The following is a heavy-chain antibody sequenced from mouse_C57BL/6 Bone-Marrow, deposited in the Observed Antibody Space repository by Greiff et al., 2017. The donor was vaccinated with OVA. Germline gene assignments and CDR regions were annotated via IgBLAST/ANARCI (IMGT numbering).Heavy chain of an antibody. D-gene: IGHD1-1*01. CDR3: ARSRYYGSSYFWFAY. CDR2: IYPRDGST. V-gene: IGHV1-85*01. J-gene: IGHJ3*01. CDR1: GYTFTSYD. Sequence: VQLQQSGPELVKPGASVKLSCKASGYTFTSYDINWVKQRPGQGLEWIGWIYPRDGSTKYNEKFKGKATLTVDTSSSTAYMELHSLTSEDSAVYFCARSRYYGSSYFWFAYWGQGTLVTVSA.